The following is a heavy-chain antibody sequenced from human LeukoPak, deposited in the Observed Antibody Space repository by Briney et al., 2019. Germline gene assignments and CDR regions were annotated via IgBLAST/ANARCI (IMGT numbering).Heavy chain of an antibody. CDR3: ARYSGRLGYSSSSHDAFDI. V-gene: IGHV4-61*02. J-gene: IGHJ3*02. CDR2: IYTSGST. CDR1: GGSISSGGYY. D-gene: IGHD6-6*01. Sequence: PSETLSLTCTVSGGSISSGGYYWSWIRQPAGKGLEWIGRIYTSGSTNYNPSLKSRVTISVDTSKNQFSLKLSSVTAADTAVYYCARYSGRLGYSSSSHDAFDIWGQGTMVTVSS.